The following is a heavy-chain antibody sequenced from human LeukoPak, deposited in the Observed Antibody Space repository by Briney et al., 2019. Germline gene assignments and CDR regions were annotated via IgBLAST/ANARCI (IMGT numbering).Heavy chain of an antibody. CDR2: ISTSGTYM. D-gene: IGHD6-6*01. Sequence: PGGSLRLSCAASGFSFRSYSMNWVRQAPGKGLVWVSSISTSGTYMYYADSVKGRFTISRDNAKNSLYLQMNSLRAEDTAVYYCARDQDGSSSSYAYWGQGTLVTVSS. J-gene: IGHJ4*02. V-gene: IGHV3-21*01. CDR3: ARDQDGSSSSYAY. CDR1: GFSFRSYS.